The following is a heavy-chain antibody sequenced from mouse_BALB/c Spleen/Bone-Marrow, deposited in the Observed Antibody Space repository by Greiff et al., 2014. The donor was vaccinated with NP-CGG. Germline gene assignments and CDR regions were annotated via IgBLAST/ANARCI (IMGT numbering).Heavy chain of an antibody. CDR3: TRDYYGP. D-gene: IGHD1-2*01. V-gene: IGHV3-8*02. Sequence: VQLKESGPSLVKPSQTLSLTCSVTGDSITSGYWNWIRKFPGNKLEYMGYITYSGNTYYNPSLISRISIIRDTSKNQYYLQLNSVTTEDTATYYCTRDYYGPWGQGTTLTVSS. CDR1: GDSITSGY. CDR2: ITYSGNT. J-gene: IGHJ2*01.